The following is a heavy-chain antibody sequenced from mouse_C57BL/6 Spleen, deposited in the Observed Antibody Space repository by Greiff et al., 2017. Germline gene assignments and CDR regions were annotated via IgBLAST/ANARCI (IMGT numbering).Heavy chain of an antibody. V-gene: IGHV7-1*01. CDR2: SRNKANGYTT. Sequence: EVKVVESGGGLVKSGRSLRLSCATSGFTFSDFYMEWVRQAPGKGLEWIAASRNKANGYTTEYSASVKGRFIVSRDTSQSILYLQMNALRAEDTAIYYCARYASSSYCYFDVWGTGTTLTVSS. D-gene: IGHD1-1*01. CDR3: ARYASSSYCYFDV. J-gene: IGHJ1*03. CDR1: GFTFSDFY.